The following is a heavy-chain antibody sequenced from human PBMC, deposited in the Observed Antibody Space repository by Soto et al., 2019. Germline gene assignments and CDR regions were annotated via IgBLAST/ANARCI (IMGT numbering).Heavy chain of an antibody. D-gene: IGHD6-6*01. Sequence: GSGPTLVNPTQTLTLTCTFSGFSLSTDDVGVGWIRRPPGKALDWLAVIYWDDDKRCSPSLKSRLTITKDTSKNQVLLTMTNMDPVDTATYFCARSKYSISSFDYWGQGALVTVSS. CDR2: IYWDDDK. V-gene: IGHV2-5*02. CDR3: ARSKYSISSFDY. CDR1: GFSLSTDDVG. J-gene: IGHJ4*02.